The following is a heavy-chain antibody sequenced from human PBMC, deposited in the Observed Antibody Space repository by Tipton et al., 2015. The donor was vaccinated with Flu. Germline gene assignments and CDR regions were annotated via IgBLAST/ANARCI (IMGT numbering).Heavy chain of an antibody. D-gene: IGHD3-10*02. CDR2: MYASGST. V-gene: IGHV4-4*07. J-gene: IGHJ4*02. Sequence: TLSLTCTVSGDSMNSFYWCWFRQPAGKGLEWIWRMYASGSTKYNPSLKSRVTMSVDTSKNQLSLKLTSVTAADTAVYYCARGSCSGTEMIIDFWGQGTLVTVSS. CDR3: ARGSCSGTEMIIDF. CDR1: GDSMNSFY.